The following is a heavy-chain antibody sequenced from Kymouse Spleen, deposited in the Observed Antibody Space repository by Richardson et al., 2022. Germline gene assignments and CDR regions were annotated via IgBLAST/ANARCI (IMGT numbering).Heavy chain of an antibody. Sequence: QVQLQQWGAGLLKPSETLSLTCAVYGGSFSGYYWSWIRQPPGKGLEWIGEINHSGSTNYNPSLKSRVTISVDTSKNQFSLKLSSVTAADTAVYYCARDIVVVVAATRYWYFDLWGRGTLVTVSS. D-gene: IGHD2-15*01. J-gene: IGHJ2*01. CDR2: INHSGST. CDR1: GGSFSGYY. CDR3: ARDIVVVVAATRYWYFDL. V-gene: IGHV4-34*01.